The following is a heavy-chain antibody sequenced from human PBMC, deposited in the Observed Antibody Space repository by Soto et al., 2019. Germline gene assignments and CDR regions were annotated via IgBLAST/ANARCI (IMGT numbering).Heavy chain of an antibody. CDR2: ISYDGTNK. CDR3: ARASYYDSSGFPRDAFDI. CDR1: GFTFSRSA. D-gene: IGHD3-22*01. V-gene: IGHV3-30-3*01. Sequence: GGSLRLSCAASGFTFSRSAMHWVRQAPGKGLEWVAVISYDGTNKNSADSVTGRFTISRDNSKNTLYLQMNSLRAEDTAVFYCARASYYDSSGFPRDAFDIWGQGTMVTVSS. J-gene: IGHJ3*02.